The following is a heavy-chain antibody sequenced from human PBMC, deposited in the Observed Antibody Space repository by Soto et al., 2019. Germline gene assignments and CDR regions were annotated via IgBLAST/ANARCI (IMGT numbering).Heavy chain of an antibody. CDR2: IYYSGST. CDR3: AKLGTNYFDY. Sequence: SETLSLTCTVSGGSISSYYWSWIRQPPGKGLEWIGYIYYSGSTNYNPSLKSRVTISVDTSKNQFSLKLSSVTAADTAVYYCAKLGTNYFDYWGQGTLVTVSS. J-gene: IGHJ4*02. D-gene: IGHD7-27*01. CDR1: GGSISSYY. V-gene: IGHV4-59*01.